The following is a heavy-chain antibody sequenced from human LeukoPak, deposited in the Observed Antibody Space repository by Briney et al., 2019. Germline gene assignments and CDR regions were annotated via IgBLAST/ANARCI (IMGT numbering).Heavy chain of an antibody. V-gene: IGHV4-59*11. D-gene: IGHD6-13*01. CDR3: ARDGSSSWYYFDY. J-gene: IGHJ4*02. Sequence: SETLSLTCSVSGASITSQYWSWIRQPPGKGLEWIAYIFHSGDTNYNPSLKSRVTISVDTSKNQFSLKLSSVTAADTAVYYCARDGSSSWYYFDYWGQGTLVTVSS. CDR1: GASITSQY. CDR2: IFHSGDT.